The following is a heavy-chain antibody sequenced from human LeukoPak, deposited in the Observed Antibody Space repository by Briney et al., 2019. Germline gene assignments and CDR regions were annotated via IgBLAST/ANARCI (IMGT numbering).Heavy chain of an antibody. CDR1: GFSFSVYW. CDR3: ARDPTYGDYV. CDR2: IKTDGSIT. J-gene: IGHJ4*02. D-gene: IGHD4-17*01. V-gene: IGHV3-74*01. Sequence: GGSLRLSCAASGFSFSVYWMHWVRQALGKGPVWVSRIKTDGSITDYADFVKGRFTISRDNSKNTLYLQMNSLGVEDTAVYYCARDPTYGDYVWGLGTLVRVSS.